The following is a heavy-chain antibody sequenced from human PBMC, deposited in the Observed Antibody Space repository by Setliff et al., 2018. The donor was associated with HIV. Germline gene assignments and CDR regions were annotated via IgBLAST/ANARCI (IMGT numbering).Heavy chain of an antibody. CDR3: ATPHREREDDAFDI. D-gene: IGHD1-1*01. CDR2: MYPNGRT. CDR1: GFSIGNFCY. Sequence: PSETLSLTCNVSGFSIGNFCYWGWVRQPPGKGLEWVGSMYPNGRTYYNPSVKSRVTISVDTSKNQFFLKLSSVTAADTAMYYCATPHREREDDAFDIWGQGTKVTVSS. J-gene: IGHJ3*02. V-gene: IGHV4-38-2*02.